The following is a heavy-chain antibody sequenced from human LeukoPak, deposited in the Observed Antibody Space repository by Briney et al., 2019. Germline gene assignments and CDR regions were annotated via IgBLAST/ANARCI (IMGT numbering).Heavy chain of an antibody. Sequence: GEPLKISCKGSGYSFTSYWIGWVRQMPGKGLEGMGIIYPGDSATRYSPSFQGEVTISADKSISTAYLQWSSLKASDTAMYYCARLLGIGVAQVRGPFDYWGQGTLVTVSS. D-gene: IGHD6-19*01. CDR2: IYPGDSAT. V-gene: IGHV5-51*01. J-gene: IGHJ4*02. CDR3: ARLLGIGVAQVRGPFDY. CDR1: GYSFTSYW.